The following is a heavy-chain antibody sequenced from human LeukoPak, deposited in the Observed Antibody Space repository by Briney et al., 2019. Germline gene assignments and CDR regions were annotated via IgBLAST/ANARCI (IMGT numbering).Heavy chain of an antibody. J-gene: IGHJ4*02. V-gene: IGHV3-48*03. CDR3: ARGSARLMVRGVVDY. CDR1: GFTFSSYE. Sequence: PGGSLRLSCAASGFTFSSYEMNWVRQAPGKGLEWVSYISRSGSTIYYADSVKGRFTISRNNAKNPLYLQMNSLRAEDTAVYYCARGSARLMVRGVVDYWGQGTLVTVSS. CDR2: ISRSGSTI. D-gene: IGHD3-10*01.